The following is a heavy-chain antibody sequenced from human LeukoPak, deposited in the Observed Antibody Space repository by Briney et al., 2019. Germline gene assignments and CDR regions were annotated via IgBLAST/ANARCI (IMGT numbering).Heavy chain of an antibody. V-gene: IGHV3-30*02. CDR3: AKDYRGFYDSSAWDY. CDR2: IWYDGSNK. Sequence: GGSLRLSCAASGFTFSSYAMHWVRQAPGKGLEWEAFIWYDGSNKDYTDSVKGRFTISRDSAKNRLHLQMNSLRAEDTAVYYCAKDYRGFYDSSAWDYWGQRTLVTVSS. CDR1: GFTFSSYA. J-gene: IGHJ4*02. D-gene: IGHD3-22*01.